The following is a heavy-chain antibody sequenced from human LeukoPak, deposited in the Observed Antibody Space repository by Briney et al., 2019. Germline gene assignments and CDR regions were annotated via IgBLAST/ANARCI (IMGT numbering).Heavy chain of an antibody. CDR1: GYTFTGYY. Sequence: GASVKVSCKASGYTFTGYYMHWVRQAPGQGLEWMGWINPNSGGTNYAQKFQGRVTMTRDMSTSTVYMELSSLRSEDTAVYYCARDPYYDFWSGQMDVWGKGTTVTVSS. J-gene: IGHJ6*04. CDR2: INPNSGGT. D-gene: IGHD3-3*01. V-gene: IGHV1-2*02. CDR3: ARDPYYDFWSGQMDV.